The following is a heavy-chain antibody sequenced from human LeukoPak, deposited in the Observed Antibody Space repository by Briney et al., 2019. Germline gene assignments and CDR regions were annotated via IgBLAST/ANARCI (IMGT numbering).Heavy chain of an antibody. CDR3: ARQYNRQRGFDP. D-gene: IGHD6-6*01. CDR2: IYTSGST. J-gene: IGHJ5*02. CDR1: GGSISSYY. V-gene: IGHV4-4*09. Sequence: SETLSLTCTVSGGSISSYYWSWIRQPPGKGLEWIGYIYTSGSTNYNPSLKSRVTISVDTSKNQFSLKLSSVAAADTAVYYCARQYNRQRGFDPWGQGTLVTVSS.